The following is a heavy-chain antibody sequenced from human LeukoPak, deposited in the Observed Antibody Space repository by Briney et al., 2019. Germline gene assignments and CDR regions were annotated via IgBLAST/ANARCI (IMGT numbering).Heavy chain of an antibody. D-gene: IGHD7-27*01. CDR3: VRDLGHSRHYFEY. Sequence: GGSLRLSCAGSGFTFSIHAMNWVRLTPGRELEWVACISQDGSETFYMDSVRGRFIISRDNTKNSLYLQMDSLRAEDTAVYFCVRDLGHSRHYFEYWGQGALVTVSS. CDR2: ISQDGSET. V-gene: IGHV3-7*01. J-gene: IGHJ4*02. CDR1: GFTFSIHA.